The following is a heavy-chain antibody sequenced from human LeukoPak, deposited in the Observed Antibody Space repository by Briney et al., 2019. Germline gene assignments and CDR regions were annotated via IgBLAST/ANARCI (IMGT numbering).Heavy chain of an antibody. V-gene: IGHV4-59*01. CDR2: IYYSGST. Sequence: SETLSLTCTVSGGSISSYYWSWIRQPPGKGLEWIGYIYYSGSTNYNPSLKSRVTISVDTSKNQFSLKLSSVTAADTAVYYCARDAGYGDPFDNWGQGTLVTVSS. J-gene: IGHJ4*02. CDR3: ARDAGYGDPFDN. D-gene: IGHD4-17*01. CDR1: GGSISSYY.